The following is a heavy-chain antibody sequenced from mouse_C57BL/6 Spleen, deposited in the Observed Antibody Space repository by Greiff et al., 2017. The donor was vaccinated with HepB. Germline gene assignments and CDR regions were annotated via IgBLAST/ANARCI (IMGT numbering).Heavy chain of an antibody. V-gene: IGHV5-15*01. CDR1: GFTFSDYG. Sequence: EVQGVESGGGLVQPGGSLKLSCAASGFTFSDYGMAWVRQAPRKGPEWVAFISNLAYSIYYADTVTGRFTISRENAKNTLYLEMSSLRSEDTAMYYCARFSGSSYSFAYWGQGTLVTVSA. CDR3: ARFSGSSYSFAY. D-gene: IGHD1-1*01. CDR2: ISNLAYSI. J-gene: IGHJ3*01.